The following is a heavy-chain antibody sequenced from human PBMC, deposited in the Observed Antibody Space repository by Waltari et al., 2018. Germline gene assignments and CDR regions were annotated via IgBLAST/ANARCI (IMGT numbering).Heavy chain of an antibody. V-gene: IGHV3-30*18. CDR1: GFTFSSYG. D-gene: IGHD3-3*01. CDR3: TKDRYDFWSGSPSGFDY. J-gene: IGHJ4*02. Sequence: QVQLVESGGGVVQPGRSLRLSCAASGFTFSSYGMHWVRKAPGKGLAWVAVISYDGSNKYYADAVKGRFTISRDNSKNTLYLQMNSLRAEDTAVYYCTKDRYDFWSGSPSGFDYWGQGTLVTVSS. CDR2: ISYDGSNK.